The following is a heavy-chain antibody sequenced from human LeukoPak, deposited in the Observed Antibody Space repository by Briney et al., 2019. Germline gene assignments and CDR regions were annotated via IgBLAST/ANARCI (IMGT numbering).Heavy chain of an antibody. D-gene: IGHD1-14*01. CDR1: GFTFSSYG. CDR3: AKFPYQGETGFDP. J-gene: IGHJ5*02. CDR2: IRYDGSNK. Sequence: PGGSLRLSCAASGFTFSSYGMHWVRQAPGKGLEWVAFIRYDGSNKYYADSVKGRFTISRDNSKNTLHLQMNSLRAEDTAVYYCAKFPYQGETGFDPWGQEPWSPSPQ. V-gene: IGHV3-30*02.